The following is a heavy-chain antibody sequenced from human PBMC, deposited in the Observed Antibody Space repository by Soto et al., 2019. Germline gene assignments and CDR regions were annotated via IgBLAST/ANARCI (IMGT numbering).Heavy chain of an antibody. D-gene: IGHD6-13*01. CDR1: GFTFSDYY. V-gene: IGHV3-11*01. CDR2: ISSSGSTI. Sequence: PGGSLRLSCAASGFTFSDYYMSWIRQAPAKGLEWVSYISSSGSTIYYADSVKGRFTISRDNAKNSLYLQMNSLRAEDTAVYYCARDTRGSSWSYYFDYWGQGTLVTVSS. CDR3: ARDTRGSSWSYYFDY. J-gene: IGHJ4*02.